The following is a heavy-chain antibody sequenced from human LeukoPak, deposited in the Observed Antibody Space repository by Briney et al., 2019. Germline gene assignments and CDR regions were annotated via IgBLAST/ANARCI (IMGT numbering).Heavy chain of an antibody. Sequence: GRSLGLSCAASRFTFSSYGMHWVRQAPGKGLEWVAVISYDGSNKYYADSVKGRFTISRDNSKNTLYLQMNSLRAEDTAVYYCAKDGSGYDYYFDYWGQGTLVTVSS. V-gene: IGHV3-30*18. D-gene: IGHD5-12*01. CDR3: AKDGSGYDYYFDY. J-gene: IGHJ4*02. CDR2: ISYDGSNK. CDR1: RFTFSSYG.